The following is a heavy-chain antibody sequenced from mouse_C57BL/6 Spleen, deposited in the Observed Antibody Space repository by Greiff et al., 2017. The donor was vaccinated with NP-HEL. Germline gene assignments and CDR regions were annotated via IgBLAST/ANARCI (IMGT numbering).Heavy chain of an antibody. CDR2: IDRANGTT. CDR1: GFNIKNTY. V-gene: IGHV14-3*01. Sequence: VQLQQSVAELVRPGASVKLSCTASGFNIKNTYMHWVKQRPEQGLEWIGRIDRANGTTKYAPKFQGKATITADTSSNTAYLQLSSLTSEDTAIYYCARSRDYDYDGGFAYWGQGTLVTVSA. D-gene: IGHD2-4*01. J-gene: IGHJ3*01. CDR3: ARSRDYDYDGGFAY.